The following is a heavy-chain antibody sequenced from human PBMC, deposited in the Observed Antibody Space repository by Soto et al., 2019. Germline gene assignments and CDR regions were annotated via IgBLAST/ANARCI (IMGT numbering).Heavy chain of an antibody. CDR2: IVVGSGNT. J-gene: IGHJ6*02. Sequence: ASVKVSCKASGFTFTSSAVQWVRQARGQRLEWIGWIVVGSGNTNYAQKFQERVTITRDMSTSTAYMELSSLRSEDTAVYYCAANLVGYCSSTSCYKPYYYYYGMDVWGQGTTVTVSS. D-gene: IGHD2-2*02. V-gene: IGHV1-58*01. CDR3: AANLVGYCSSTSCYKPYYYYYGMDV. CDR1: GFTFTSSA.